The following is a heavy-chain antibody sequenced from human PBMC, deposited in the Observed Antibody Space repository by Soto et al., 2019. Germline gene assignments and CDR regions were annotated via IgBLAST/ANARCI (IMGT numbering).Heavy chain of an antibody. D-gene: IGHD3-22*01. CDR1: GFRFSDYS. J-gene: IGHJ5*02. CDR3: AKIPTLYSDSRGFCGWFGR. CDR2: ISAERHST. V-gene: IGHV3-23*01. Sequence: GGSLRLSCAASGFRFSDYSMSWVRQVPGGGREWVAGISAERHSTYFADSVKGRSTIIRDYFKDTMCLEMHYRRPADTAVYHCAKIPTLYSDSRGFCGWFGRWGQGTQVTVSS.